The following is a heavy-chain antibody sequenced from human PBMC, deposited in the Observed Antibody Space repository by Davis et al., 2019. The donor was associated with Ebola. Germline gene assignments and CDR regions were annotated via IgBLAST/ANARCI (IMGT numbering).Heavy chain of an antibody. CDR2: ISYDGSNK. V-gene: IGHV3-30*03. J-gene: IGHJ4*02. CDR3: ARDHGRNQSKYRNFGY. CDR1: GFTFSSYG. D-gene: IGHD2/OR15-2a*01. Sequence: PGGSLRLSCAASGFTFSSYGMHWVRQAPGKGLEWVAVISYDGSNKYYADSVKGRFTISRDNSKNTLYLQMNSLRAEDTAVYYCARDHGRNQSKYRNFGYWGQGTLVTVSS.